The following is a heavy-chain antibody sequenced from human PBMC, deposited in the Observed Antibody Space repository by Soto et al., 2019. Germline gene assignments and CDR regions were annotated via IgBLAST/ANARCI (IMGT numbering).Heavy chain of an antibody. J-gene: IGHJ3*02. D-gene: IGHD2-15*01. CDR1: GFTFGNYA. CDR2: ISGGGDGT. V-gene: IGHV3-23*01. Sequence: EVQLLESGGGLVQPGGSLRLSCAASGFTFGNYAMIWVRQAPGKGLEWVSTISGGGDGTYYADSVRGRFTISRENSRNTVYLQMNSMRAEDSAVYYFAKKGLGSLATYCSTGDCHYAFEIWGQGTMVTVSS. CDR3: AKKGLGSLATYCSTGDCHYAFEI.